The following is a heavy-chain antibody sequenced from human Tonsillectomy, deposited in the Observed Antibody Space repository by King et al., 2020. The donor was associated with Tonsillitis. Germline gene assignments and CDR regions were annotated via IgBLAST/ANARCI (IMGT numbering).Heavy chain of an antibody. Sequence: VQLQQWGAGLLKPSETLSLTCAVYGGSFSGYYWSWIRQPPGKGLEWIGQINHSGSTNYNPSLKSRVTISVDTSKNQFSLKLTSVTAADTAVYYCANLLGSQGMDDYWGQGNLVTVSS. CDR3: ANLLGSQGMDDY. D-gene: IGHD3-16*01. V-gene: IGHV4-34*01. CDR1: GGSFSGYY. CDR2: INHSGST. J-gene: IGHJ4*02.